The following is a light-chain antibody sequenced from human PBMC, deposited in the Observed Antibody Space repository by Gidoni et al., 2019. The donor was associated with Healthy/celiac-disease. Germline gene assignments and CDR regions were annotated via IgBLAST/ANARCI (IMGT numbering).Light chain of an antibody. CDR2: GAS. CDR1: QSVSSSY. J-gene: IGKJ2*01. Sequence: EIVLPQSPGTLSLSPGERATLSCRASQSVSSSYLAWYQQKPGQARRLLIYGASSRATGIPDRFSGSGSGTDFTLTISRLEPEDFAVYYCQQYGSSPLYTFXQXTKLEIK. V-gene: IGKV3-20*01. CDR3: QQYGSSPLYT.